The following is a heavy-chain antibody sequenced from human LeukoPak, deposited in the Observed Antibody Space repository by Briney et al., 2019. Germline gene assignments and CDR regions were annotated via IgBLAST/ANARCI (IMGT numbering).Heavy chain of an antibody. D-gene: IGHD6-19*01. CDR3: AKGIYSSGWSYFDY. CDR1: GFTFSNSA. CDR2: LSGSGITT. V-gene: IGHV3-23*01. Sequence: GGSLRLSCAASGFTFSNSAMSWGRQAPGKGLGWVSTLSGSGITTYYADSVKGRFTISRDNSKNTLYLQMNTLRAEDSALYYCAKGIYSSGWSYFDYWGHGTLVTVSS. J-gene: IGHJ4*01.